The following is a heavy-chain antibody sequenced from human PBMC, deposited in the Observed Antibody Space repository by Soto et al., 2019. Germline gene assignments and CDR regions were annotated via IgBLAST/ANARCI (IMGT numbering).Heavy chain of an antibody. V-gene: IGHV4-31*03. J-gene: IGHJ5*02. CDR2: IYYSGST. D-gene: IGHD3-22*01. CDR3: ARTSYDSSGTAADP. Sequence: SETMCLTCTVAGGYIISGGYYWSWIQKHPGKGLEWIGYIYYSGSTYYNPTLKSRVTISVDTSKNQFSLKLSSVTAADTAVYYCARTSYDSSGTAADPWGQGTLVTVSS. CDR1: GGYIISGGYY.